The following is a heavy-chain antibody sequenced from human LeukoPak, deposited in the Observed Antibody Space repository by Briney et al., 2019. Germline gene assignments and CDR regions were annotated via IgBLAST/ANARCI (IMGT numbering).Heavy chain of an antibody. D-gene: IGHD3-22*01. J-gene: IGHJ5*02. CDR2: ISAYNGNT. V-gene: IGHV1-18*01. Sequence: ASVKVSCKASGYTFTSYGISWVRQAPGQGLEWMGWISAYNGNTNYAQKLQGRVTMTTDTSTSTAYMELRSLRSDDTAVYYCARVGDSSGYYLSDWFDPWGQGTLVTVSS. CDR1: GYTFTSYG. CDR3: ARVGDSSGYYLSDWFDP.